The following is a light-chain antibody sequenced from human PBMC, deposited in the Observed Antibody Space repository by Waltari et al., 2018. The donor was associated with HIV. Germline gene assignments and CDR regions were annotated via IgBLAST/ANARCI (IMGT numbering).Light chain of an antibody. CDR3: QSYDRSLSGYVV. J-gene: IGLJ2*01. CDR2: GNS. Sequence: QSLLTQPPSVSGAPGQRVTISCTGSSSNIGAGFDVLWYQQLPGTVPKPLIYGNSNRPSGVPHRFSGPKSGTSASLAITGLQAEDEADYYCQSYDRSLSGYVVFGGGTKLTVL. CDR1: SSNIGAGFD. V-gene: IGLV1-40*01.